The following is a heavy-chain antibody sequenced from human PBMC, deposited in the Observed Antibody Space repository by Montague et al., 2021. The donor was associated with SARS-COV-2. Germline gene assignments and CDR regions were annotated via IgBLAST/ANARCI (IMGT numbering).Heavy chain of an antibody. D-gene: IGHD3-9*01. Sequence: TLSLTCTVSGDSISGGGYYWSWIRQHPGKGLEWIGYIYYSGSTYYNPSLKSRVTISVDTSKNQFSLKLSSLTAADTAVYYCARPQPCYDCLTGNSFDFWGQGTMVTVSS. J-gene: IGHJ3*01. CDR3: ARPQPCYDCLTGNSFDF. CDR1: GDSISGGGYY. V-gene: IGHV4-31*03. CDR2: IYYSGST.